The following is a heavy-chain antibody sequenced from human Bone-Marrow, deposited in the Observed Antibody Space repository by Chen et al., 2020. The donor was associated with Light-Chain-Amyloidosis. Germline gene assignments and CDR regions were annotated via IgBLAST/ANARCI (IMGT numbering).Heavy chain of an antibody. CDR2: IYPDDSDA. V-gene: IGHV5-51*01. CDR3: ARRRDGYNFDY. J-gene: IGHJ4*02. Sequence: ISCKGSGYTFPNYWNGWVRQMPGKGLEWMGVIYPDDSDARYSPSFEGQVTISADKSITTAYLQWRSLKASDTAMYYCARRRDGYNFDYWGQGTLVTVSS. D-gene: IGHD5-12*01. CDR1: GYTFPNYW.